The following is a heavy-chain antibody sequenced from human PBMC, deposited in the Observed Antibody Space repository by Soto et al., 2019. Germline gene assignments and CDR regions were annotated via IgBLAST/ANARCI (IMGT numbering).Heavy chain of an antibody. V-gene: IGHV3-33*01. CDR1: GFTFSSYG. CDR3: ARDFWGKNPTAYYYYGMDG. D-gene: IGHD3-16*01. CDR2: IWYDGSNK. J-gene: IGHJ6*01. Sequence: QVQLVESGGGVVQPGRSLRLSCAASGFTFSSYGMHWVRQAPGKGLEWVAVIWYDGSNKYYADSVKGRFTISRDNYENQLYLQMNSLRAEDTAVYYCARDFWGKNPTAYYYYGMDGWGQGTTVTVSS.